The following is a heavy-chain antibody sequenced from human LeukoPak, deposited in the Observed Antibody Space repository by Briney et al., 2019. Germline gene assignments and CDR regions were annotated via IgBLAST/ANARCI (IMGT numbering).Heavy chain of an antibody. CDR3: AKDPRRYSRTGGYFDY. J-gene: IGHJ4*02. D-gene: IGHD6-13*01. CDR1: GFTFTNYV. CDR2: VSYDGSNK. V-gene: IGHV3-30*18. Sequence: PGRSLRLSCAASGFTFTNYVMHWVRQAPGKGLEWVAVVSYDGSNKYYADSVKGRFTISRDNSKNTLYLQMNSLRAEDTAVYYCAKDPRRYSRTGGYFDYWGQGTLVTVPS.